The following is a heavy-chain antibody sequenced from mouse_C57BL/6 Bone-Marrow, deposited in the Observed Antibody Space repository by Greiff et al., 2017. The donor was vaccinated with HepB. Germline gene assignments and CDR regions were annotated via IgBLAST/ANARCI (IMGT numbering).Heavy chain of an antibody. V-gene: IGHV1-15*01. CDR1: GYTFTDYE. J-gene: IGHJ4*01. D-gene: IGHD2-5*01. Sequence: QVQLKESGAELVRPGASVTLSCKASGYTFTDYEMYWVKQTPVHGLEWIGAIDPETGGTAYNQKFKGKAILTADKSSSTAYMELRSLTSEDSAVYYCTREGIVTTNYYAMDYWGQGTSVTVSS. CDR2: IDPETGGT. CDR3: TREGIVTTNYYAMDY.